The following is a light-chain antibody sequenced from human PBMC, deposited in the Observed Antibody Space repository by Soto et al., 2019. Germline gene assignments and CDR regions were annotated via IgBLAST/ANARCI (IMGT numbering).Light chain of an antibody. CDR3: QQYNSYSLT. Sequence: DIPMTQSPSTLSASVGDRVTITCRASQSISSWLAWYQQKPRKAPKLLIYKASSLESGVPSRFSGSGSGTEFTLTISSLQPDDFATYYCQQYNSYSLTFGGGTKVEIK. CDR1: QSISSW. J-gene: IGKJ4*01. V-gene: IGKV1-5*03. CDR2: KAS.